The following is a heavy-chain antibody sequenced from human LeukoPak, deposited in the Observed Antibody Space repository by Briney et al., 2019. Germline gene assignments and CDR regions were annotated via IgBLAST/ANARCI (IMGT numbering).Heavy chain of an antibody. CDR3: ASAYCSGGSCYEWGDYYYYYYMDV. CDR2: ISSSGSTI. V-gene: IGHV3-48*01. D-gene: IGHD2-15*01. CDR1: GFTFSSYS. Sequence: PGGSLRLSCAASGFTFSSYSMNWVRQAPGKGLEWVSYISSSGSTIYYADSVKGRFTISRDNAKNSLYLQMNSLRAEDTAVYYCASAYCSGGSCYEWGDYYYYYYMDVWGKGTTVTVSS. J-gene: IGHJ6*03.